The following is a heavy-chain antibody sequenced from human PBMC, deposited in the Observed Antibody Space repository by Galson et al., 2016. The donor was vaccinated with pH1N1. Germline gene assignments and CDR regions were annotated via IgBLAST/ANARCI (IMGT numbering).Heavy chain of an antibody. V-gene: IGHV3-48*03. D-gene: IGHD3-9*01. J-gene: IGHJ4*02. CDR3: ARAYYDPLTRFSGAFDY. CDR2: ISSGGNTM. Sequence: SLRLSCAVSGFTFDSHEMDWVRQAPGKGLEWVASISSGGNTMFYADSVKGRFIISRDNAKNSPYLQMNSLRVEDTAVYYCARAYYDPLTRFSGAFDYWGQGTLVTVSS. CDR1: GFTFDSHE.